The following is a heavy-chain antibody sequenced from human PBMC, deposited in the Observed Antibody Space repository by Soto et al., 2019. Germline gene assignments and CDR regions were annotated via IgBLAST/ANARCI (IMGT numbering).Heavy chain of an antibody. CDR2: ISYDGSNK. V-gene: IGHV3-30*18. D-gene: IGHD2-8*01. Sequence: GGSLRLSCAASGFTFSSYGMHWVRQAPGKGLEWVAVISYDGSNKYYADSVKGRFTISRDNSKNTLYLQMNSLRAEDTAVYYCAKWSKYCTNGVCYEGPFDYWGQGTLVTVSS. J-gene: IGHJ4*02. CDR1: GFTFSSYG. CDR3: AKWSKYCTNGVCYEGPFDY.